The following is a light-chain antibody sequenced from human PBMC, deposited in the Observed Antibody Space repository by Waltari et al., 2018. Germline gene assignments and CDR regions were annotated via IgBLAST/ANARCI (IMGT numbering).Light chain of an antibody. J-gene: IGLJ2*01. CDR2: TTN. CDR1: TGAVTSGNY. V-gene: IGLV7-43*01. CDR3: LIYYGGIVV. Sequence: QTVVTQEPSLTVSPGWTITLTCASSTGAVTSGNYPNWFQQKPGQAPRPLIYTTNNKHSWTPARFAGSLLGGKAALTLSGVQPEDEADYYSLIYYGGIVVFGGGTKLTVL.